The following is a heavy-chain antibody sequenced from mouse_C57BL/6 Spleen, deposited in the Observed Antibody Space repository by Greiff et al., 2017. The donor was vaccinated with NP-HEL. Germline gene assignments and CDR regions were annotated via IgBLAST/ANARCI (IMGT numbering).Heavy chain of an antibody. V-gene: IGHV5-6*01. J-gene: IGHJ2*01. CDR1: GFTFSSYG. Sequence: EVQVVESGGDLVKPGGSLKLSCAASGFTFSSYGMSWVCQTPDKRLEWVATISSGGSYTYYPDSVKGRFTIARDNAKNTLYLQMSSLKSEDTAMYYCARQDSSGYFDYWGQGTTLTVSS. CDR2: ISSGGSYT. D-gene: IGHD3-2*02. CDR3: ARQDSSGYFDY.